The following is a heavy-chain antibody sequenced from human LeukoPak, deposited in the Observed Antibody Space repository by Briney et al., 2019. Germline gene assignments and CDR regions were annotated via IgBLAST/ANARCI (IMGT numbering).Heavy chain of an antibody. Sequence: GGSLRLSCAASGFTFSSYSMNWVRQAPGKGLEWVSSIDFSSNYIYYADSVKGRFTVSRDNARNSLYVQMNSLRVEDTAVYYCATPAAGPRAEYSQYWGQGTLVTVSS. J-gene: IGHJ1*01. CDR3: ATPAAGPRAEYSQY. D-gene: IGHD6-13*01. CDR1: GFTFSSYS. V-gene: IGHV3-21*01. CDR2: IDFSSNYI.